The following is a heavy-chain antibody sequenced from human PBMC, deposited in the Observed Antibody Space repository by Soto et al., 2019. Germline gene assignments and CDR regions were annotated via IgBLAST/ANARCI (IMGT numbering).Heavy chain of an antibody. J-gene: IGHJ6*02. Sequence: ASVKVSCKSSGYTFTGYYMHWVRQAPGQGLEWMGWINPNSGGTNYAQKLQGRVTMTRDTSISTAYMELGRLRSDDTAVYYCANLRVTGRYGMDVWGQGTTVTVSS. D-gene: IGHD2-8*02. CDR2: INPNSGGT. CDR1: GYTFTGYY. CDR3: ANLRVTGRYGMDV. V-gene: IGHV1-2*02.